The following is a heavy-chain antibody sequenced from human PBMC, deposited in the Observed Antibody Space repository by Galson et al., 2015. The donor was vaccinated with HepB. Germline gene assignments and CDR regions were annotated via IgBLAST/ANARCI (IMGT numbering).Heavy chain of an antibody. CDR1: GFTFSSYA. CDR3: AKDLGVRGEYYYYGMDV. V-gene: IGHV3-23*01. D-gene: IGHD3-10*01. J-gene: IGHJ6*02. CDR2: IGSDGSST. Sequence: SLGLSCAASGFTFSSYAMSWVRQAPGKGLEWVSAIGSDGSSTFYADSVKGRSTISRDNSGNTLYLQMNRLRAEDTAIYYCAKDLGVRGEYYYYGMDVWGQGTTVTVSS.